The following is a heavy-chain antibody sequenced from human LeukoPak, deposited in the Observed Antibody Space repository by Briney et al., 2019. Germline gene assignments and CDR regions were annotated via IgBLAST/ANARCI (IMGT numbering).Heavy chain of an antibody. CDR3: AKDRWSSGLFDY. V-gene: IGHV3-30*18. Sequence: GGSLRLSCAASGFTFSSYAMHCVRQAPGKGLERVAVISYDGSNKYYADSVKGRFTISRDNSKNTLYLQMNSLRAEDTAVYYCAKDRWSSGLFDYWGQGTLVTVSS. CDR2: ISYDGSNK. D-gene: IGHD3-22*01. J-gene: IGHJ4*02. CDR1: GFTFSSYA.